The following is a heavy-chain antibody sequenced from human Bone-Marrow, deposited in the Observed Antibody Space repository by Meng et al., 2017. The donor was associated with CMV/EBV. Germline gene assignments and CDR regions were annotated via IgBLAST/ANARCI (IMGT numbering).Heavy chain of an antibody. Sequence: GESLKISCAASGFTFSSYEMNWVRQAPGKGLEWVSYISSSGSTIYYADSVKGRFTISRDNAKNSLYLQMNSLRAEDTAVYYCARAIDSWELLEYGMDVWGPGTTVTGSS. CDR1: GFTFSSYE. D-gene: IGHD1-26*01. CDR3: ARAIDSWELLEYGMDV. V-gene: IGHV3-48*03. CDR2: ISSSGSTI. J-gene: IGHJ6*01.